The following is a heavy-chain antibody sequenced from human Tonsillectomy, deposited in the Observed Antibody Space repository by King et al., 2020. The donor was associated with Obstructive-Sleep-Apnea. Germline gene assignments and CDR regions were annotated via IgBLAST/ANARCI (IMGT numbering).Heavy chain of an antibody. CDR1: GASISSRSYY. CDR2: IYYSGKT. Sequence: QLQESGPGLVKPSETLSLTCTVSGASISSRSYYWGWIRQPPGKGLEWIGSIYYSGKTYYNPSLKSRVSISVDTSKNQFSLKLSSVTAADTAVYYCARDYDSSGYYHPWGQGTLVTVSS. CDR3: ARDYDSSGYYHP. V-gene: IGHV4-39*07. D-gene: IGHD3-22*01. J-gene: IGHJ5*02.